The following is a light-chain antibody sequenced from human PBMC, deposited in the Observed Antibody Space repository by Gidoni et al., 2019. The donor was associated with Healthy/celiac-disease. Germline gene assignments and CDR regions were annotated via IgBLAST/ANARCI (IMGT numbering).Light chain of an antibody. Sequence: QSVLTQTHSVSGAPGQRVTISCTGSSSNIGAGYDVHWYQQLPGTAPKLLIYGNSNRPSGVPDRFSGSKSGTSASLAITGLQAEDEADYYCQSYDSSLSGGVFGGGTKLTVL. CDR2: GNS. V-gene: IGLV1-40*01. CDR1: SSNIGAGYD. J-gene: IGLJ3*02. CDR3: QSYDSSLSGGV.